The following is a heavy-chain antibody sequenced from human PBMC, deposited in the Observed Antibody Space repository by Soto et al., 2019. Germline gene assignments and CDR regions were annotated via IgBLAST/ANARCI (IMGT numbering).Heavy chain of an antibody. CDR1: GFTFSSYS. J-gene: IGHJ6*03. Sequence: GGSLRLSCAASGFTFSSYSMNWVRQAPGKGLEWVSSISSSSSYIYYADSVKGRFTISRDNAKNSLYLQMNSLRAEDTAVYYCARANADYYGSGCIIFQGQPPNYMVVRGKGPTVTVSS. CDR2: ISSSSSYI. V-gene: IGHV3-21*01. D-gene: IGHD3-10*01. CDR3: ARANADYYGSGCIIFQGQPPNYMVV.